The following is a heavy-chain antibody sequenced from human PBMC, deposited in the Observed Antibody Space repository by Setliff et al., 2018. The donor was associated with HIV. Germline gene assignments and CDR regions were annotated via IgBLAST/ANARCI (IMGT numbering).Heavy chain of an antibody. J-gene: IGHJ6*03. D-gene: IGHD2-15*01. Sequence: ASVKVSCKASGFTFSDYYMHWVRQAPGQGLEWMGWVRPYNADKNYAQKFQGRVTMTSDTSISTAYRELSGLTSDDTDIYCCARDRAYCSSGSCYRPLVYYFYYMDVWGTGTTVTVSS. V-gene: IGHV1-2*02. CDR3: ARDRAYCSSGSCYRPLVYYFYYMDV. CDR2: VRPYNADK. CDR1: GFTFSDYY.